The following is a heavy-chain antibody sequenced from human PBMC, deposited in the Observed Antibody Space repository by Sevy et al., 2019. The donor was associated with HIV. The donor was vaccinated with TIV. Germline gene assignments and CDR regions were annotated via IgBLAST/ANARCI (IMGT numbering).Heavy chain of an antibody. J-gene: IGHJ6*02. CDR1: GGTFSSYA. D-gene: IGHD3-3*01. Sequence: ASVKVSCKASGGTFSSYAISWVRQAPGQGLEWMGGIIPIFGTANYAQKFQGRVTITADESTSTAYMELSSLRSEDTAVYYCARDNITIPDYYYYYGMDVWGQGTTVTVSS. CDR2: IIPIFGTA. CDR3: ARDNITIPDYYYYYGMDV. V-gene: IGHV1-69*13.